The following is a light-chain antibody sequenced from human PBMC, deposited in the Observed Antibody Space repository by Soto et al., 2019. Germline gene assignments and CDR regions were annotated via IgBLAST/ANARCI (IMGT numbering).Light chain of an antibody. Sequence: QSVLTQPPAVSGAPGQRVTISCTGSSSNIGAGYGVHWYQQLPGTAPKLLIYGNSNRPSGVPDRFSGSKSGTSASLAITGLQAEDEADYYCQSYDSSLSGSGVVFGGGTKLTVL. J-gene: IGLJ2*01. V-gene: IGLV1-40*01. CDR2: GNS. CDR3: QSYDSSLSGSGVV. CDR1: SSNIGAGYG.